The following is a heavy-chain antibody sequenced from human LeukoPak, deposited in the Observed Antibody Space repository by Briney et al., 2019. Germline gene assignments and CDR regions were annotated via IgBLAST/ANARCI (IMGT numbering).Heavy chain of an antibody. CDR1: GDSVTSYF. V-gene: IGHV4-59*02. Sequence: SETLSLTCTVFGDSVTSYFLNWVRQPPGKGLEWIGHIYKIGTTNYNPSLKSRLTISADPSKNQFSLQLRSVTAADTGVYYCVIVVGWQPDYWGQGALVTVSS. D-gene: IGHD2-15*01. CDR2: IYKIGTT. CDR3: VIVVGWQPDY. J-gene: IGHJ4*02.